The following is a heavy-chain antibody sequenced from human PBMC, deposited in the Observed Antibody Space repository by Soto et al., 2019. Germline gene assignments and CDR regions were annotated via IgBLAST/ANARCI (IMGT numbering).Heavy chain of an antibody. CDR2: IYHSGST. D-gene: IGHD3-16*02. CDR1: GGSISSSNW. CDR3: ARVIKDDYVWGSYRFYFDY. J-gene: IGHJ4*02. V-gene: IGHV4-4*02. Sequence: SETLSLTCAVSGGSISSSNWWSWVRPPPGKGLEWIGEIYHSGSTNYNPSLKGRVTISVDKSKNQFSLKLSSVTAADTAVYYCARVIKDDYVWGSYRFYFDYWGQGTLVTVSS.